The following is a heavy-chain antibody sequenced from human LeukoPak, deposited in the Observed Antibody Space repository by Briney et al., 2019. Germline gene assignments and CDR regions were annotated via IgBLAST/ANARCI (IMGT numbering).Heavy chain of an antibody. Sequence: PSETLSLTCTVSGGSISSSSYYCGWIRQPPGKGLEWIGSIYYSGSTYYNPFLKSRVAISVDTSKNQFSLKLSSVTAADTAVYYCARYCSSTSCDGDVWGKGTTVTVSS. D-gene: IGHD2-2*01. CDR1: GGSISSSSYY. CDR2: IYYSGST. J-gene: IGHJ6*04. CDR3: ARYCSSTSCDGDV. V-gene: IGHV4-39*01.